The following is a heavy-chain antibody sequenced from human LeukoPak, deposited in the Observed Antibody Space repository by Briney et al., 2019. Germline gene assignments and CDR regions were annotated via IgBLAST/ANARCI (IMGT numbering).Heavy chain of an antibody. V-gene: IGHV3-21*01. J-gene: IGHJ4*02. Sequence: GGSLRPSCAASGFSFSSYSMSWVRQAPGEGLEWGSSITSSSSNIYYADSVKGRFTISRDNAKNSLYLQMNSLRAEDTAVYYCARGGLGIAVAGAYYWGQGTLVTVSS. D-gene: IGHD6-19*01. CDR3: ARGGLGIAVAGAYY. CDR1: GFSFSSYS. CDR2: ITSSSSNI.